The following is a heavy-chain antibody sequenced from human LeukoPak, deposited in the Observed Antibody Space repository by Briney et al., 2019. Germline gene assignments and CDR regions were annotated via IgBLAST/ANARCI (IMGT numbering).Heavy chain of an antibody. CDR3: ATLWGGELAAADY. CDR1: GYTLTELS. CDR2: FDPEDGET. V-gene: IGHV1-24*01. J-gene: IGHJ4*02. D-gene: IGHD6-13*01. Sequence: ASVKVSCKVSGYTLTELSMHWVRQAPRKGLEWMGGFDPEDGETIYAHKFQGRVTMTEDTSTATTYMELSSLRSEDTAVYYCATLWGGELAAADYWGQGTLVTVSS.